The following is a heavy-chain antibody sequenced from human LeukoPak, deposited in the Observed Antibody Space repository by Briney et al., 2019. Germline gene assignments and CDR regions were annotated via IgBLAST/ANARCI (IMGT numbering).Heavy chain of an antibody. V-gene: IGHV3-53*01. CDR3: ARSYYYDSSGYYPPYYFDY. Sequence: AGGSLRLSCAASGFTVSSNYMSWVRQAPGKGLEWVSVIYSGGSTYYADSVKGRFTISRDNSKNTLYLQMNSLRAEDTAVYYCARSYYYDSSGYYPPYYFDYWGQGTLVTVSS. CDR1: GFTVSSNY. D-gene: IGHD3-22*01. CDR2: IYSGGST. J-gene: IGHJ4*02.